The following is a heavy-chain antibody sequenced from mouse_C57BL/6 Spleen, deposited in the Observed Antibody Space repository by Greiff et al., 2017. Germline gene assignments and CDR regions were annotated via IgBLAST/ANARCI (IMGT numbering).Heavy chain of an antibody. CDR1: GYSITSGYY. J-gene: IGHJ4*01. CDR3: ARKGSLYYAMDY. V-gene: IGHV3-6*01. CDR2: ISYDGSN. Sequence: EVQLQESGPGLVKPSQSLSLTCSVTGYSITSGYYWNWIRQFPGNKLEWMGYISYDGSNNYNPSLKNRISITRDTSKNQFFLKLNSVTTEDTAAYYCARKGSLYYAMDYWGQGTSVTVSS.